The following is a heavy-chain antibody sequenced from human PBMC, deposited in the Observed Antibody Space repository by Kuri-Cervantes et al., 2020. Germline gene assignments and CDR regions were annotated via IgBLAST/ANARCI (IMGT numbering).Heavy chain of an antibody. CDR1: GFTFDDYA. CDR3: VRVGQVVDY. Sequence: SLKISCAASGFTFDDYAMHWVRLAPGKGLEWVSGISWSSDRTGYADSVRGRFTISRDNANASLFLQLSSLRVEDTAVYYCVRVGQVVDYWGQGTLVTVSS. CDR2: ISWSSDRT. D-gene: IGHD1-26*01. V-gene: IGHV3-9*01. J-gene: IGHJ4*02.